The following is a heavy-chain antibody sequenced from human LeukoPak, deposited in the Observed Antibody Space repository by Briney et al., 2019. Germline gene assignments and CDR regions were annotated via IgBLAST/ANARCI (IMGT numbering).Heavy chain of an antibody. CDR1: GGSISSGSYY. D-gene: IGHD2-15*01. V-gene: IGHV4-61*02. J-gene: IGHJ6*02. Sequence: PSETLSLTCTVSGGSISSGSYYWSWIRQPAGKGLEWIGRIYTSGGTNYNPSLKSRVTISVDTSKNQFSLKLSSVTAADTAVYYCAREVGYCSGGSCPTGMGVWGQGTTVTVSS. CDR2: IYTSGGT. CDR3: AREVGYCSGGSCPTGMGV.